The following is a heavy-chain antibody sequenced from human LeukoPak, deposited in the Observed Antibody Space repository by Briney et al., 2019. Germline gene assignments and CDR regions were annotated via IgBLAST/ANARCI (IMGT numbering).Heavy chain of an antibody. J-gene: IGHJ4*02. CDR1: GGSFSGYY. Sequence: SETLSLTCAVYGGSFSGYYWSWIRQPPGKGLKWIGETNHSGSTNYNPSLKSRVTISVDTSKNQFSLKLSSVTAADTAVYYCARGRIGFGELLSYYFDYWGQGTLVTVSS. D-gene: IGHD3-10*01. CDR2: TNHSGST. V-gene: IGHV4-34*01. CDR3: ARGRIGFGELLSYYFDY.